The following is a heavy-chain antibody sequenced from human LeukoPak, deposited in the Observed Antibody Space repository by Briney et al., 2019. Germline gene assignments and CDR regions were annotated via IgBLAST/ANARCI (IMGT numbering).Heavy chain of an antibody. D-gene: IGHD1-1*01. CDR1: GFTLSTNA. J-gene: IGHJ4*02. CDR3: AKGRRNDRPLNLIDY. Sequence: GGSLRLSCLTSGFTLSTNAMSWARQAPGKGLEWISGISGSSASTYYADSVKGRFTISRDDSRNTLYPQMNSLRGDDTAVYYCAKGRRNDRPLNLIDYWGQGTLVTVSS. V-gene: IGHV3-23*01. CDR2: ISGSSAST.